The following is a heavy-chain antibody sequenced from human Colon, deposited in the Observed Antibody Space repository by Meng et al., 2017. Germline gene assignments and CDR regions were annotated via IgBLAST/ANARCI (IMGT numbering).Heavy chain of an antibody. CDR1: GGSISIGGYS. CDR3: VRSSGWVRTGFDP. D-gene: IGHD6-19*01. J-gene: IGHJ5*02. V-gene: IGHV4-30-2*06. Sequence: QLQLQESGSGLVKPSQTLSLTCAVSGGSISIGGYSWNWIRQSPGKGMEWIGEIPHRGSSAYNPSLKSRVSMSIDKSKNQFSLKLTSVTAADTAVYYCVRSSGWVRTGFDPWGQGTLVTVSS. CDR2: IPHRGSS.